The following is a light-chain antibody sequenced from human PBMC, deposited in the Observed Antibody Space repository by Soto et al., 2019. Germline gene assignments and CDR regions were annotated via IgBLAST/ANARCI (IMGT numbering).Light chain of an antibody. Sequence: EIVLTQSPGTLSLSPGERATLSCRASQSLAGNYLAWYQQKPGQAPRLLVSGASSRATGIPVRFSGSGSGTDFTLTISRLEPEDFAVYFCHQYVTSPTFGPGTKVDIK. J-gene: IGKJ3*01. CDR3: HQYVTSPT. CDR2: GAS. CDR1: QSLAGNY. V-gene: IGKV3-20*01.